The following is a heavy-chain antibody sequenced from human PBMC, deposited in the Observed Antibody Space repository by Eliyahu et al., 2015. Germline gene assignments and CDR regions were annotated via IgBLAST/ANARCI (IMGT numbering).Heavy chain of an antibody. J-gene: IGHJ4*02. Sequence: QVQLVQSGAEVKKPGSSXKVXCKASGXTXNSYTIXWVRQAPGQGLEWMGGIIPIFDTANYAQKFQGRVTITADESTSTAYMELSSLRSEDTALYYCASLGDSRSPPLLDYWGQGTLVTVSS. V-gene: IGHV1-69*01. CDR3: ASLGDSRSPPLLDY. CDR2: IIPIFDTA. CDR1: GXTXNSYT. D-gene: IGHD3-22*01.